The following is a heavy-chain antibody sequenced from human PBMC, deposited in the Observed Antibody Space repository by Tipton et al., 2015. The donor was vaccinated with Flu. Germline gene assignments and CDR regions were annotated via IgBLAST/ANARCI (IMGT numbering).Heavy chain of an antibody. Sequence: TLSLTCTVSGGSISSSSYYWGWIRQPPGKGLEWIGYIYYSGSTNYNPSPKSRVTISVDTSKNQFSLKLSSVTAADTAVYYCARHTGRDDFWSGYGYGMDVWGQGTTVTVSS. CDR1: GGSISSSSYY. CDR2: IYYSGST. CDR3: ARHTGRDDFWSGYGYGMDV. J-gene: IGHJ6*02. V-gene: IGHV4-61*05. D-gene: IGHD3-3*01.